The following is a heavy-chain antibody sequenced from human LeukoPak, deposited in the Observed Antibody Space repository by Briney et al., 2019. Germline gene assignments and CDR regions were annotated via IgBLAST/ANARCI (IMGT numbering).Heavy chain of an antibody. J-gene: IGHJ4*02. Sequence: SETLSLTCTVSGGSISSTTYYWGWIRQPPGKGLEWIGSIYYSGSTYYNPSLKSRVTVSVDTSKNQFSLKLSSVTAADTAVYYCARHVVYASGTYSFDYWGQGTLVTVSS. CDR1: GGSISSTTYY. V-gene: IGHV4-39*01. D-gene: IGHD3-10*01. CDR2: IYYSGST. CDR3: ARHVVYASGTYSFDY.